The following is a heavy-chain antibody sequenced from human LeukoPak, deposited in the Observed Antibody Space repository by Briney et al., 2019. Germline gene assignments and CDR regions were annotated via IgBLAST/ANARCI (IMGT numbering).Heavy chain of an antibody. V-gene: IGHV4-4*07. CDR1: GVSLDEYY. J-gene: IGHJ3*02. Sequence: SETLSLTCSVSGVSLDEYYWYWIRQSAGKRLEWIGLIYSSGSTNYAPSLKSRVTMSIDTSKRHLSLKLSSVTAADTGFYYCARLNGDGFDIWGQGTKVTVSS. D-gene: IGHD2-8*01. CDR2: IYSSGST. CDR3: ARLNGDGFDI.